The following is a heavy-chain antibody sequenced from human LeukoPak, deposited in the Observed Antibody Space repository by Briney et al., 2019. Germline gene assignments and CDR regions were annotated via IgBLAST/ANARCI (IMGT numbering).Heavy chain of an antibody. J-gene: IGHJ6*03. CDR2: INHSGST. D-gene: IGHD3-16*01. CDR3: ARGVLGGYYYYYYMDV. V-gene: IGHV4-34*01. CDR1: GGSFSGYY. Sequence: SETLSLTCAVYGGSFSGYYWSWIRQPPRKGLEWIGEINHSGSTNYNPSLKSRVTISVDTSKNQFSLKLSSVTAADTAVYYCARGVLGGYYYYYYMDVWGKGTTVTVSS.